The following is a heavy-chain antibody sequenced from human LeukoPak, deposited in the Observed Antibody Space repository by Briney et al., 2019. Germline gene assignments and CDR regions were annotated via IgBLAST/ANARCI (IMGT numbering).Heavy chain of an antibody. CDR1: GGSINVYY. CDR2: ISYSGST. J-gene: IGHJ4*02. D-gene: IGHD2-2*01. CDR3: ARGGSRSYTSSTLDY. Sequence: SETLSLTCSVSGGSINVYYWNWIRQSPGKGLEWIGSISYSGSTNYNPSLKSRVTISMATSKNLFSLKLSSVLAAGTAMYYCARGGSRSYTSSTLDYWGQGTLVTVSS. V-gene: IGHV4-59*01.